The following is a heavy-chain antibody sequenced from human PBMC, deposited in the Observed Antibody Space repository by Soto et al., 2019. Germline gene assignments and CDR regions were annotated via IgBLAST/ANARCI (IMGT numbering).Heavy chain of an antibody. CDR2: IDPRDSYT. CDR3: ARRGSSGLVTLMPFDI. V-gene: IGHV5-10-1*03. CDR1: GYSFTDFW. J-gene: IGHJ3*02. Sequence: EVQLVQSGADVKKPGESLRISCKGSGYSFTDFWINWVRQMPGKGLEWMGRIDPRDSYTNFSPSFQGHVTISVDKSITTAYLHWSSLKASDTAMYYCARRGSSGLVTLMPFDIWGQGKMVTVSS. D-gene: IGHD6-19*01.